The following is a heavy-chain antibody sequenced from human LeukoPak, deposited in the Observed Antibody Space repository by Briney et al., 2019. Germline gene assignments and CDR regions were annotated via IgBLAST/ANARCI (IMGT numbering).Heavy chain of an antibody. CDR1: GGTFSSYA. CDR3: ARALYYGSGSYYNPHWFDP. CDR2: IIPIFGTA. Sequence: EASVKVSCKASGGTFSSYAISWVRQAPGQGLEWMGGIIPIFGTANYAQKFQGRVTITAGESTSTAYMELSSLRSEDTAVYYCARALYYGSGSYYNPHWFDPWGQGTLVTVSS. V-gene: IGHV1-69*13. J-gene: IGHJ5*02. D-gene: IGHD3-10*01.